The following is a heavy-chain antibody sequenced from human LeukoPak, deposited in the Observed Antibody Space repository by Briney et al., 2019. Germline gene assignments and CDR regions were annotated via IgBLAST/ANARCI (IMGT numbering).Heavy chain of an antibody. CDR2: VEPEDGKA. D-gene: IGHD2-2*02. V-gene: IGHV1-24*01. CDR3: TTDILDYCDTSSCHKGNS. J-gene: IGHJ4*02. Sequence: GASVKLSCKVSGYTLTDLSMHWVRQAPGKGLEWMGGVEPEDGKAIYAQRFQGRVTMTEDTSTDTAYMELSSLRSEDTAVYYCTTDILDYCDTSSCHKGNSWGQGTLVTVSS. CDR1: GYTLTDLS.